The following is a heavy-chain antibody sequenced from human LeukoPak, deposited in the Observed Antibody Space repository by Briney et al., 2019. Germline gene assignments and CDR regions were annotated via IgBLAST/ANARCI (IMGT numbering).Heavy chain of an antibody. CDR2: ISSSGSTI. V-gene: IGHV3-11*04. CDR3: ARARDGYTADAFDI. Sequence: PGGSLRLSCAASGFTFSDYYMSWIRQAPGKGLEWVSYISSSGSTIYYADSVKGRFTISRDNAKNSLYLQMNSLRAEDTAVYYCARARDGYTADAFDIWGQGTMVTVSS. CDR1: GFTFSDYY. J-gene: IGHJ3*02. D-gene: IGHD5-24*01.